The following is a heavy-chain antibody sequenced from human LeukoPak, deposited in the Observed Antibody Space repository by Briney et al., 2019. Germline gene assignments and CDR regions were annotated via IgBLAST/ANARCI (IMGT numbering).Heavy chain of an antibody. Sequence: SETLSLTCAVYGGSFSGYYWSWIRQPPGKGLEWIGEINHSGSTNYNPSLKSRVTISVDTSKNQFSLKLSSVTAADTAVYYCARVTYSGYAGASDYWGQGTLVTVSS. CDR2: INHSGST. CDR1: GGSFSGYY. J-gene: IGHJ4*02. D-gene: IGHD5-12*01. CDR3: ARVTYSGYAGASDY. V-gene: IGHV4-34*01.